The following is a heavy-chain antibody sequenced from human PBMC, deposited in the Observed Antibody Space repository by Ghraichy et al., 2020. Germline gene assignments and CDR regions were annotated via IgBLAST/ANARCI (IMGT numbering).Heavy chain of an antibody. CDR3: ASSAVTYYGTALDY. J-gene: IGHJ4*02. V-gene: IGHV3-74*01. Sequence: GGSLRLSCAVSGFTFTDYWMHWVRQAPGKWLVWVSRIYTDVSTATYADSVKGRFTISRDNAKNTLYLQMNSLRADDTAVYYCASSAVTYYGTALDYWGQGNLVTVSS. D-gene: IGHD4-17*01. CDR1: GFTFTDYW. CDR2: IYTDVSTA.